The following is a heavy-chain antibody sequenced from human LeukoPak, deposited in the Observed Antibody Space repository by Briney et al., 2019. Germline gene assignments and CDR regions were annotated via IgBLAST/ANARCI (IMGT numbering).Heavy chain of an antibody. CDR2: ITGSGDTT. CDR3: ANWEGTSAWYGPFDY. J-gene: IGHJ4*02. CDR1: GLVFSSYA. V-gene: IGHV3-23*01. D-gene: IGHD6-19*01. Sequence: GGSLRLSCAASGLVFSSYAMNWVRQAPGKGPEWVSLITGSGDTTSYADSVKGRFTISRDNFKNTLYLQMNSLRVEDTAIYHCANWEGTSAWYGPFDYWGQGTLVTVSS.